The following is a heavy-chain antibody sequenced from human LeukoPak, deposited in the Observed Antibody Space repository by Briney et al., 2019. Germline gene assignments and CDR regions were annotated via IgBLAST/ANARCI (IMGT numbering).Heavy chain of an antibody. J-gene: IGHJ4*02. Sequence: VASVNVSCKASGYTFTGYYMHWVRQAPGQGLEWMGWINPNSGGTNYAQKFQGRVTMTRDTSISTAYMELSRLRSDDTAGYYCARGRDIVVVVAAAGVSFDYWGQRTLVTVSS. CDR3: ARGRDIVVVVAAAGVSFDY. CDR1: GYTFTGYY. CDR2: INPNSGGT. D-gene: IGHD2-15*01. V-gene: IGHV1-2*02.